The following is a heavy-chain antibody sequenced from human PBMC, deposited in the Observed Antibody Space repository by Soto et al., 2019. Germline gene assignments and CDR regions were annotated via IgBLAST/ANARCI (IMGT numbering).Heavy chain of an antibody. CDR3: AKDSGSYSDRPY. Sequence: PGGSLRLSCAASGFTFDDYTMHWVRQAPGKGLEWVSLISWDGGSTYYADSVKGRFTISRDNSKNSLYLQMNSLRTEDTALYYCAKDSGSYSDRPYWGQGTLVTVS. CDR1: GFTFDDYT. J-gene: IGHJ4*02. CDR2: ISWDGGST. V-gene: IGHV3-43*01. D-gene: IGHD1-26*01.